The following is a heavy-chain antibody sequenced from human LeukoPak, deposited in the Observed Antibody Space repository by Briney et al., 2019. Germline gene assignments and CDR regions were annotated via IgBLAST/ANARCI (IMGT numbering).Heavy chain of an antibody. CDR1: GGSISSSGYY. D-gene: IGHD5-12*01. CDR3: ARLSGYSGYDEVVRRENWFDP. J-gene: IGHJ5*02. Sequence: PSETLSLTCTVSGGSISSSGYYWGWIRQPPGKGLEWIGSIFYSGSTYNNPSLKSRVTISVDTSKNQFSLKLSSVTAADTAVYYCARLSGYSGYDEVVRRENWFDPWGQGTLVTVSS. CDR2: IFYSGST. V-gene: IGHV4-39*07.